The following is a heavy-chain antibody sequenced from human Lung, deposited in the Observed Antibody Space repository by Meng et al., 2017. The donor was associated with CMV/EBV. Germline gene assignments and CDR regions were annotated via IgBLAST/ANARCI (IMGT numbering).Heavy chain of an antibody. CDR2: IYYIGSP. CDR1: GASIDSGNYS. V-gene: IGHV4-30-4*08. CDR3: ARADYYNLMEV. J-gene: IGHJ6*02. Sequence: SEPLSPPCPVPGASIDSGNYSWSWIRQPPGKDLEWIGYIYYIGSPSYNPSLKSRVTISLNMSKNQFSLYLSSVTAADTAVYYCARADYYNLMEVWGQGTSVTVSS.